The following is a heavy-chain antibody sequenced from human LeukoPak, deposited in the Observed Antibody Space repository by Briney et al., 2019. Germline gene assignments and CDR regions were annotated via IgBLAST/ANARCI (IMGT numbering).Heavy chain of an antibody. D-gene: IGHD3-22*01. J-gene: IGHJ4*02. CDR1: GFTFDDYA. CDR3: AKDGSDNYYDSSGHFDY. CDR2: ISWDGGST. V-gene: IGHV3-43D*03. Sequence: GGSLRLSCAASGFTFDDYAMHWVRQAPGKGLEWVSLISWDGGSTYYADSVKGRFTISRDNSKNSLYLQMNSLRAEDTALYYCAKDGSDNYYDSSGHFDYWGQGTLVTVSS.